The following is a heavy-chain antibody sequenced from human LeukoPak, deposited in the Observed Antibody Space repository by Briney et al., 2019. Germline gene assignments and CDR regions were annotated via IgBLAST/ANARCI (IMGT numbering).Heavy chain of an antibody. J-gene: IGHJ3*02. CDR2: IYYTGSA. D-gene: IGHD4-23*01. CDR1: GGSISSYY. CDR3: ARGSITVVPAFDI. V-gene: IGHV4-59*12. Sequence: SETLSLTCTVSGGSISSYYWSWIRQPPGKGLEWIGCIYYTGSANYNPSLKSRGTISVDTPKNQFSLKLSSVTAADTAVYYCARGSITVVPAFDIWGQGTMFTVSS.